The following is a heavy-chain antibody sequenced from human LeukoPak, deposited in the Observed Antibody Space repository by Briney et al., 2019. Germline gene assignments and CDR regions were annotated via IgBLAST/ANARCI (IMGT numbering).Heavy chain of an antibody. CDR2: VQHIGGET. CDR1: GFTFSNSW. Sequence: GGSLRLSCAGSGFTFSNSWMGWVRQAPGKGLEWVANVQHIGGETYYVDSVKGRFTISRDNAKNSLYLQMNSLRAEDTAVYYCARDASYSSSWSDFGYWGQGTVVTVSS. D-gene: IGHD6-13*01. CDR3: ARDASYSSSWSDFGY. J-gene: IGHJ4*02. V-gene: IGHV3-7*01.